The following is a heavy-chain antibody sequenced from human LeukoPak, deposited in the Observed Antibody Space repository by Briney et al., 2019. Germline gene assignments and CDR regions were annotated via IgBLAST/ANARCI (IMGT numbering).Heavy chain of an antibody. D-gene: IGHD3-10*01. CDR3: ARPFGSRMGYYYGAFDY. V-gene: IGHV4-39*01. CDR2: IYYSGST. J-gene: IGHJ4*02. Sequence: PSETLSLTCTVSGGSISSSSYYWGWIRQPPGKGLEWIGSIYYSGSTYYNPSLKSRVTISVDTSENQFSLKLSSVTAADTAVYYCARPFGSRMGYYYGAFDYWGQGTLVTVSS. CDR1: GGSISSSSYY.